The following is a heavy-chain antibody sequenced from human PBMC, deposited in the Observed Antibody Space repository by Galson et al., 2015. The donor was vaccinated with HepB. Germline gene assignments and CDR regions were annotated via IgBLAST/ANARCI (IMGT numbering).Heavy chain of an antibody. J-gene: IGHJ4*01. D-gene: IGHD3-3*01. CDR2: IYYSGSP. CDR3: ARQFFEGEHFDY. Sequence: QVQLQESGPGLVKPSETLSLTCTVSGGSISSSSYYWGWIRQPPGKGLEWIGSIYYSGSPYSTPSLKSRVTISVDTSKTHSSRKLSSVTAADTAVYYCARQFFEGEHFDYWG. V-gene: IGHV4-39*01. CDR1: GGSISSSSYY.